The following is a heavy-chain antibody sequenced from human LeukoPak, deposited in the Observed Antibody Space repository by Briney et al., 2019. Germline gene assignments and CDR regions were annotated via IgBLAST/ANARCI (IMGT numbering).Heavy chain of an antibody. Sequence: GGSLRLSCAASGFTFTEYALTWVRQAPGKGLEWVSTISGPATTVYYADSVRGRFTISRDNSKNTLILQMSSLRVEDTAVYYCAKPGGPGIAARGAFDTWGQGTMVTVSS. CDR2: ISGPATTV. V-gene: IGHV3-23*01. CDR3: AKPGGPGIAARGAFDT. J-gene: IGHJ3*02. CDR1: GFTFTEYA. D-gene: IGHD6-25*01.